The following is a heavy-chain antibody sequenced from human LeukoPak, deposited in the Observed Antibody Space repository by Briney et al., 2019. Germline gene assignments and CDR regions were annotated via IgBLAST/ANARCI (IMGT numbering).Heavy chain of an antibody. V-gene: IGHV3-23*01. J-gene: IGHJ6*03. CDR3: ARDDVVVPAAMFSYYMDV. Sequence: GGSLRLSCEASGFTFSSYAMSWVRQAPGKGLEWVSGISGSGGSTYYADSVKGRFTISRDNSKNTLYLQMNSLRAEDTAVYYCARDDVVVPAAMFSYYMDVWGKGTTVTVSS. CDR1: GFTFSSYA. CDR2: ISGSGGST. D-gene: IGHD2-2*01.